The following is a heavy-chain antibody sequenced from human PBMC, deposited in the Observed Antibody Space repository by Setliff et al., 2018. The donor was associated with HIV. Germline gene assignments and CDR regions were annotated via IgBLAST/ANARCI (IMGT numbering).Heavy chain of an antibody. CDR3: ARVGGSGSYYNEVYYYYYMDV. J-gene: IGHJ6*03. D-gene: IGHD3-10*01. Sequence: GASVKVSCKASGGTFRSKGISWVRQAPGQGLEWMGGIFPIFGTLNYAQKFQDRVTIIADESTSTVYMELSSLRSEDTAVYFCARVGGSGSYYNEVYYYYYMDVWGKGTTVTVSS. CDR2: IFPIFGTL. CDR1: GGTFRSKG. V-gene: IGHV1-69*13.